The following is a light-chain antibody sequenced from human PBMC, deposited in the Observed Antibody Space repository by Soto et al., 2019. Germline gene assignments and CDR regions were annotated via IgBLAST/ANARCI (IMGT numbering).Light chain of an antibody. V-gene: IGLV2-11*01. CDR2: GVS. Sequence: QSALTQPRSVSGSPGQSVTISCTGTSSDVGGYKYVSWYQQKPGKAPKLIIYGVSRRPSGVPNRFSGSKSGNRASLTISGLQAEDEGDYYCCSYAGGPEVFGTGTKLTVL. CDR3: CSYAGGPEV. J-gene: IGLJ1*01. CDR1: SSDVGGYKY.